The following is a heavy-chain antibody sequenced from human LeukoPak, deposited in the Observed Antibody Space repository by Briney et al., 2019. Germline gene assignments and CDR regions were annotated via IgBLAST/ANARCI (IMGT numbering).Heavy chain of an antibody. Sequence: SETLSLTCTVSGGSISSYYWSWIRQPPGKGLELLGYIYYSGSTNYNPSLKSRVTISVDTSKNQFSLKLSSVTAAGTAVYYCARGGPDFWSGYRLYGMDVWGQGTTVTVSS. CDR1: GGSISSYY. V-gene: IGHV4-59*01. D-gene: IGHD3-3*01. J-gene: IGHJ6*02. CDR2: IYYSGST. CDR3: ARGGPDFWSGYRLYGMDV.